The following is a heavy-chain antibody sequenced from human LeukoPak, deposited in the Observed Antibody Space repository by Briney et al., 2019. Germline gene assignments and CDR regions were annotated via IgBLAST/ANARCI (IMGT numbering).Heavy chain of an antibody. D-gene: IGHD3-22*01. J-gene: IGHJ4*02. CDR2: FDSEDGET. CDR1: AYTLTELA. CDR3: ATVSRGYYDSSGYPFDY. V-gene: IGHV1-24*01. Sequence: GASVKVSCKVSAYTLTELAMHWVRQAPGKGIEWMGGFDSEDGETIYAQKFQGRVTMTEDTSTDTAYMELSSLRSEDTAVYYCATVSRGYYDSSGYPFDYWGQGTLVTVSS.